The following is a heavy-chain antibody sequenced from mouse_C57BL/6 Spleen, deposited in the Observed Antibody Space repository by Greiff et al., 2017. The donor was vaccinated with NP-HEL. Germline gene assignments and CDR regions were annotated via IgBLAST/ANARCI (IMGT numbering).Heavy chain of an antibody. D-gene: IGHD2-1*01. J-gene: IGHJ2*01. CDR1: GYSITSGYD. Sequence: DVQLQESGPGMVKPSQSLSLTCTVTGYSITSGYDWHWIRHFPGNKLEWMGYISYSGSTNYNPSLKSRISITHDTSKNHFFLKLNSVTTEDTATYYCARGSTMVKGVLDYWGQGTTLTVSS. CDR3: ARGSTMVKGVLDY. CDR2: ISYSGST. V-gene: IGHV3-1*01.